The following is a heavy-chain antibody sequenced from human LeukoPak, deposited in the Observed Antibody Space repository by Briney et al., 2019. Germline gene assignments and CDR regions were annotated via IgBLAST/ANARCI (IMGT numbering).Heavy chain of an antibody. CDR1: GYTFTGYY. CDR2: INPNSGGT. Sequence: ASVEVSCKASGYTFTGYYMHWVRQAPGQGLEWMGWINPNSGGTNYAQKFQGRVTMTRDTSISTAYMELSRLRSDDTAVYYCARHMRVVVAGRGGVDYWGQGTLVTVSS. CDR3: ARHMRVVVAGRGGVDY. J-gene: IGHJ4*02. D-gene: IGHD2-21*01. V-gene: IGHV1-2*02.